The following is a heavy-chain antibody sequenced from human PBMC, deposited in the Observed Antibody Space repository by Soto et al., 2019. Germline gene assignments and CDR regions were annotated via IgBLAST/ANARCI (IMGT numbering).Heavy chain of an antibody. D-gene: IGHD2-15*01. V-gene: IGHV1-18*01. CDR1: GYTFTSYG. CDR2: ISAYKGNT. J-gene: IGHJ4*02. CDR3: ARSLGYYIGEYYFDY. Sequence: ASVKVSCKASGYTFTSYGISWVRQAPGQGLEWMGWISAYKGNTNYAQKLQGRVTMTTDTSTSTAYMELRSLRSDDTAVYYCARSLGYYIGEYYFDYWGQGTLVTVSS.